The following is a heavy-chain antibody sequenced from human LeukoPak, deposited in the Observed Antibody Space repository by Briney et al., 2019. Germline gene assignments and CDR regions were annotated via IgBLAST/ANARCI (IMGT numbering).Heavy chain of an antibody. CDR3: ARDRGYNQGGYYYGMDV. CDR1: GGSFSGYY. D-gene: IGHD5-24*01. V-gene: IGHV4-34*01. J-gene: IGHJ6*02. Sequence: PSETLSLTCAVYGGSFSGYYWSWIRQPPGKGLEWIGEINHSGSTNYNPSHKSRVTMSVDTSKNQFSLKLSSVTAADTAVYYCARDRGYNQGGYYYGMDVWGQGTTVTVSS. CDR2: INHSGST.